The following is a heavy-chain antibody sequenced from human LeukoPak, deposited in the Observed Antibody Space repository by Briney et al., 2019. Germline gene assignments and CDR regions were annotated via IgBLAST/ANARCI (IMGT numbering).Heavy chain of an antibody. CDR3: ARDGHYYDSSGYPVYFDN. J-gene: IGHJ4*02. Sequence: GGSLRLSCAASGFTFSSYWMSWVRQAPGKALEWVANIKQDGSEKYYVDSVKGRFTISRDNAKNSLYLQMNSLRAEDTAVYYCARDGHYYDSSGYPVYFDNWGQGTLVTVSS. V-gene: IGHV3-7*01. CDR2: IKQDGSEK. D-gene: IGHD3-22*01. CDR1: GFTFSSYW.